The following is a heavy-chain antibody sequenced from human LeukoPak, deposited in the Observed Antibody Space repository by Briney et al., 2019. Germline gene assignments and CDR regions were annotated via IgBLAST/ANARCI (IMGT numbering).Heavy chain of an antibody. CDR2: MNPNSGNT. CDR3: ARVADYYHSSGYYYYYFDY. Sequence: ASVKVSCKASGYTFTSYDINWVRQATGQGLEWMGWMNPNSGNTGYAQKFQGRVTMTRNTSISIAYMELSSLRSEDTAVYYCARVADYYHSSGYYYYYFDYWGQGTLVTVSS. D-gene: IGHD3-22*01. CDR1: GYTFTSYD. J-gene: IGHJ4*02. V-gene: IGHV1-8*01.